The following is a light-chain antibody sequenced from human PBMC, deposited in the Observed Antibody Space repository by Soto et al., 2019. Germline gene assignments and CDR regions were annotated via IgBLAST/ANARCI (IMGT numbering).Light chain of an antibody. J-gene: IGKJ5*01. Sequence: EIVLTQSPGTLSLSPGERATLSCRASQSVSSSYLAWYQQEPGQAPRLLIYDASNRATGIPARFSGSGSGTDFTLTISRLEPEDFAVYYCHQYDNWPKTFGQGTRLEIK. CDR3: HQYDNWPKT. CDR2: DAS. V-gene: IGKV3-20*01. CDR1: QSVSSSY.